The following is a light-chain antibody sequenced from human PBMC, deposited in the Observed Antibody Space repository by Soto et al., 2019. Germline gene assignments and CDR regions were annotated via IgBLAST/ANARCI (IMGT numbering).Light chain of an antibody. CDR1: QSVSSSF. V-gene: IGKV3-20*01. J-gene: IGKJ1*01. Sequence: EIVLTQSPGTLSLSPGERATLSCRASQSVSSSFLAWYQQKPGQAPSLLIYCASSMSTGIPGRFSGSGSGTDFTLTISRLEPEDFAVYYWQQYGSTPWTFGQGIKVEIK. CDR3: QQYGSTPWT. CDR2: CAS.